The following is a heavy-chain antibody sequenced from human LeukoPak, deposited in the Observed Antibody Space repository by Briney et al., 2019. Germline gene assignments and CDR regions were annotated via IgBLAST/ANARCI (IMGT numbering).Heavy chain of an antibody. Sequence: GGSLRLSCAAPGFTFSSYAMSWVRQAPGKGLEWVSAISGSGGSTYYADSVKGRFTISRDNSKNTLYLQMNSLRAEDTAVYYCATLLYGDYVQPYYFDYWGQGTLVTVSS. CDR2: ISGSGGST. V-gene: IGHV3-23*01. CDR3: ATLLYGDYVQPYYFDY. D-gene: IGHD4-17*01. J-gene: IGHJ4*02. CDR1: GFTFSSYA.